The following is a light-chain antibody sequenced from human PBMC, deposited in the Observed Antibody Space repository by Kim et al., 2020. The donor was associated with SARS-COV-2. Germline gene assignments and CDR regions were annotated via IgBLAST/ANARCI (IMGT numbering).Light chain of an antibody. Sequence: SPGERATLSCRASQSVSSSYLAGYQQKPGQAPRLLNSGASSRATGIPDRFSGSGSGTDFTLTITRLEPEDFAVYYCQQYGNSPPSFGGGTKVEIK. CDR1: QSVSSSY. CDR3: QQYGNSPPS. CDR2: GAS. V-gene: IGKV3-20*01. J-gene: IGKJ4*01.